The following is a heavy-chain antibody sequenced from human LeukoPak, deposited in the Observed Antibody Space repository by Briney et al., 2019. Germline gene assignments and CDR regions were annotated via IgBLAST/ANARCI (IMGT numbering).Heavy chain of an antibody. J-gene: IGHJ4*02. V-gene: IGHV3-30*01. Sequence: GGSLRLSCAASGFTFSNYAMHWVRQPPGKGLEGVSLISSGGTYEYYADSVKGRFTISRDNSKNTLYLQLNSLRAEDTAVYYCARDSTYYYDAGSSGPPYFDNWGQGTLVTVSS. CDR3: ARDSTYYYDAGSSGPPYFDN. CDR1: GFTFSNYA. D-gene: IGHD3-10*01. CDR2: ISSGGTYE.